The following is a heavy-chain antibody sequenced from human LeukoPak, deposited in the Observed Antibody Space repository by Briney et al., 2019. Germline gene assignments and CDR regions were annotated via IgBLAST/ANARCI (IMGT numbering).Heavy chain of an antibody. J-gene: IGHJ4*02. V-gene: IGHV3-23*01. CDR3: PRKYDSSGYFDY. Sequence: SGGSLRLSCIASGFSFSGYAMSWVSQAPGKGLEWVSAISGGGDAAYYADSVKGRFTISRDNSKNTLYLQMNSLRAEDTAVYYCPRKYDSSGYFDYWGRGTLVTVSS. D-gene: IGHD3-22*01. CDR1: GFSFSGYA. CDR2: ISGGGDAA.